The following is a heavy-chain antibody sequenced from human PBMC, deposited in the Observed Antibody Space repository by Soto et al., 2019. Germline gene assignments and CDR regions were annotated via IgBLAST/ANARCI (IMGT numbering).Heavy chain of an antibody. CDR2: ISYDGSNK. V-gene: IGHV3-30-3*01. CDR3: ARDNRSVWWFGELLYDY. J-gene: IGHJ4*02. D-gene: IGHD3-10*01. CDR1: GFTFSSYA. Sequence: GESLKISCAASGFTFSSYAMHWVRQAPGKGLEWVAVISYDGSNKYYADSVKGRFTISRDNSKNTLYLQMNSLRAEDTAVYYCARDNRSVWWFGELLYDYWGQGTLVTVSS.